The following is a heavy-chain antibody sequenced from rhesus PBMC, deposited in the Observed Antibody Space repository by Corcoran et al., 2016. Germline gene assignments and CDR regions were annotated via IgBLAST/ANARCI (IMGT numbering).Heavy chain of an antibody. V-gene: IGHV4-147*01. J-gene: IGHJ4*01. D-gene: IGHD4-29*01. Sequence: QVQLQESGPGLVKPSETLYLTCAVSGGSISSNYWSGIRQSPGKGLEWIGYTYGGRRSTNYNPAIKSRVTISTDTSKNQCSLKLSSVTAADTAVYYCARYPLYGSTFDYWGQGVLVTVSS. CDR2: TYGGRRST. CDR3: ARYPLYGSTFDY. CDR1: GGSISSNY.